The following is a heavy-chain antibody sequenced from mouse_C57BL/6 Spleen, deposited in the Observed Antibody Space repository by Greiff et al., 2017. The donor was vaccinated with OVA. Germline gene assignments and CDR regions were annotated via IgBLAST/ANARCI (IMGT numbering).Heavy chain of an antibody. V-gene: IGHV1-81*01. CDR1: GYTFTSYG. CDR3: ARYWDVGGWFAY. D-gene: IGHD4-1*01. Sequence: VQLQQSGAELARPGASVKLSCKASGYTFTSYGISWVKQRTGQGLEWIGEIYPRSGNTYYNEKFKGKATLTADKSSSTAYMELRSLTSEDSAVYFCARYWDVGGWFAYWGQGTLVTVSA. J-gene: IGHJ3*01. CDR2: IYPRSGNT.